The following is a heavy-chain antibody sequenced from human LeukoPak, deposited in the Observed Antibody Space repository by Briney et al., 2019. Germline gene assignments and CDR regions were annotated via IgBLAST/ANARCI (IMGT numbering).Heavy chain of an antibody. D-gene: IGHD3-3*01. Sequence: GGSLRLSCAASGFTFSSYAMSWVRQAPGKGLEWVSAISGSGGSTYYADSVKGRFTISRDNSKNTLYLQMNSLRAEDTAVYYCAKVRLGDDFWSGYLFDHWGQGTLVTVSS. CDR1: GFTFSSYA. CDR3: AKVRLGDDFWSGYLFDH. CDR2: ISGSGGST. V-gene: IGHV3-23*01. J-gene: IGHJ4*02.